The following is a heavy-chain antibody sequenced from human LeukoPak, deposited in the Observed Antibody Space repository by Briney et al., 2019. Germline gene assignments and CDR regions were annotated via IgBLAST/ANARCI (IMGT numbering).Heavy chain of an antibody. J-gene: IGHJ4*02. CDR1: GYTFTRYA. CDR3: ARGSGIAAAVPAAY. Sequence: GASVKVSCKASGYTFTRYAMNWVRQAPGQGLEWMGWINTNTGNPTYAQGFTGRFVFSLDTSVSTAYLQISSLKAEDTAVYYCARGSGIAAAVPAAYWGQGTLVTVSS. V-gene: IGHV7-4-1*02. CDR2: INTNTGNP. D-gene: IGHD6-13*01.